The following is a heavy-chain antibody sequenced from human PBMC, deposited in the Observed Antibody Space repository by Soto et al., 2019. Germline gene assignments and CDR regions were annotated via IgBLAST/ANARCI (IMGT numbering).Heavy chain of an antibody. Sequence: QVQLVQSGAEVKKPGASVKVSCKASGYTFTSYGISWVRQAPGQGLAWMGWISAYNGNTNYAQKLQGRVTMTTATSTSTAYMELRSLRSDATAVYYCARALAAAGPFDYWGQGTLVTVSS. V-gene: IGHV1-18*01. CDR1: GYTFTSYG. D-gene: IGHD6-13*01. J-gene: IGHJ4*02. CDR3: ARALAAAGPFDY. CDR2: ISAYNGNT.